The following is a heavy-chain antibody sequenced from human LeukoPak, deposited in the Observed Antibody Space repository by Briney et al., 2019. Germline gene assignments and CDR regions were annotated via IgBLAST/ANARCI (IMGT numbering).Heavy chain of an antibody. Sequence: SETLSLICTVSGGSISSYYWSWIRQPPGKGLEWIGYIYYSGSTNYNPSLKSRVTISVDTSKNQCSLKLSSVTAADTAVYYCARGERTNYYGSGAHYFDYWGQGTLVTVSS. CDR1: GGSISSYY. CDR2: IYYSGST. V-gene: IGHV4-59*12. D-gene: IGHD3-10*01. J-gene: IGHJ4*02. CDR3: ARGERTNYYGSGAHYFDY.